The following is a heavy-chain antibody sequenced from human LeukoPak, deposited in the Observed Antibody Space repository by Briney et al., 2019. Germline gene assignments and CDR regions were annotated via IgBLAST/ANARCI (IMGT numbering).Heavy chain of an antibody. Sequence: GGSLRLSCAASGFTFSSYWMHWVRQAPGKGLVWVSRINSDGSSTSYADSVKGRFTISRDNAKNTLYLQMNSLRAEDTAVYYCARETGYSSSWGEGQLGYWGQGTLVTVSS. V-gene: IGHV3-74*01. D-gene: IGHD6-13*01. CDR3: ARETGYSSSWGEGQLGY. CDR2: INSDGSST. J-gene: IGHJ4*02. CDR1: GFTFSSYW.